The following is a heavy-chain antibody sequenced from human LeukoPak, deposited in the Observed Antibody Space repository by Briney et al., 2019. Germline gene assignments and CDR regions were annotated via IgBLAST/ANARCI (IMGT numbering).Heavy chain of an antibody. J-gene: IGHJ6*02. V-gene: IGHV1-18*01. CDR2: ISAYNGNT. CDR3: ARGMYYDFWSGYCLRCPSPYYYGMDV. Sequence: ASVKVSCKASGGTFSSYAISWVRQAPGQGLEWMGWISAYNGNTNYAQKLQGRVTMTTDTSTSTAYMELRSLRSDDTAVYYCARGMYYDFWSGYCLRCPSPYYYGMDVWGQGTAVTVSS. D-gene: IGHD3-3*01. CDR1: GGTFSSYA.